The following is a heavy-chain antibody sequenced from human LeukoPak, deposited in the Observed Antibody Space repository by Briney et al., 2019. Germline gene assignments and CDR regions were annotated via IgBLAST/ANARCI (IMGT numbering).Heavy chain of an antibody. CDR2: IYYSGST. CDR1: GGSISSYY. CDR3: ARASMITFGGVITYYFDY. V-gene: IGHV4-59*01. D-gene: IGHD3-16*02. J-gene: IGHJ4*02. Sequence: SETLSLTCTVSGGSISSYYWSWIRQPPGKGLEWIGYIYYSGSTNYNPSLKSRVIISVDTSKNQFSLKLSSVTAADTAVYYCARASMITFGGVITYYFDYWGQGTLVTVSS.